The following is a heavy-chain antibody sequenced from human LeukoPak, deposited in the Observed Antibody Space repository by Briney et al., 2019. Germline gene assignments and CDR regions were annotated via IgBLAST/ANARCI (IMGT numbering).Heavy chain of an antibody. CDR1: GFTFNTYA. V-gene: IGHV3-23*01. CDR3: ATDGGDVSLNY. Sequence: GGSLRLSCVGSGFTFNTYALTWVRQAPGKGLEWLSLVNRGGATYYADSVQGRFTISRDNSKNTLYLQMSSLRAEDTAVYFCATDGGDVSLNYWGQGSLVTVSS. J-gene: IGHJ4*02. D-gene: IGHD2-21*02. CDR2: VNRGGAT.